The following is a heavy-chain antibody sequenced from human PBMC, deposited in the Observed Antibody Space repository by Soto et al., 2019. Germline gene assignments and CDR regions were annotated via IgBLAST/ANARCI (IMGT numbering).Heavy chain of an antibody. CDR3: AKDPREGPAYLDY. CDR2: IYYAGST. V-gene: IGHV4-59*11. J-gene: IGHJ4*02. CDR1: YGNMINLG. Sequence: VSYGNMINLGWRCIMQPPGRGLEWIGFIYYAGSTKYNPSLNSRVTISVDTSKNQFSLTVTSVTAADTAVYYCAKDPREGPAYLDYWRQGTLVPGSP.